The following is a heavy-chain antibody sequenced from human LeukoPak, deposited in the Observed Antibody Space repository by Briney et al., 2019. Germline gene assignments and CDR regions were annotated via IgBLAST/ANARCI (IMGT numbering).Heavy chain of an antibody. CDR1: GFTFSGSA. Sequence: GGSLRLSCAASGFTFSGSAMHWVRQASGKGLEWVGRIRSKANSYATAYAASVKGRFTISRDDSKNTAYLQMNSLKTEDTAVYYCSFYGSGSRYGMDVWGQGTTVIVSS. D-gene: IGHD3-10*01. J-gene: IGHJ6*02. CDR2: IRSKANSYAT. V-gene: IGHV3-73*01. CDR3: SFYGSGSRYGMDV.